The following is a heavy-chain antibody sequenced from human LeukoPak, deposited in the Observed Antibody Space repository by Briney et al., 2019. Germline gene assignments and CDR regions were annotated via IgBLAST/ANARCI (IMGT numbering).Heavy chain of an antibody. V-gene: IGHV1-18*01. Sequence: ASVKVSCKASGYTFTSYGISWVRQAPGQGLEWMGWISAYNGNTNYAQKLQGGVTMTTDTSTSTAYMELRSLRSDDTAVYYCVRDRFYYDSSGYYWQPFDYWGQGTLVTVSS. J-gene: IGHJ4*02. CDR3: VRDRFYYDSSGYYWQPFDY. CDR1: GYTFTSYG. CDR2: ISAYNGNT. D-gene: IGHD3-22*01.